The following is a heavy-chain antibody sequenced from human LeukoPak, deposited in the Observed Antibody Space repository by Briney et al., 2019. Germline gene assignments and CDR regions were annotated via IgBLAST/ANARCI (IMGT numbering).Heavy chain of an antibody. V-gene: IGHV4-59*01. CDR2: IYYGGST. Sequence: SETLSLTCTVSGSSISSYYWSWIRQPPGKGLEWIGYIYYGGSTNYNPSLKSRVTISVDTSKNQFSLKLSSVTAADTAVYYCARVALYSRQSGSFDYWGQGTLVTVSS. J-gene: IGHJ4*02. D-gene: IGHD3-16*01. CDR3: ARVALYSRQSGSFDY. CDR1: GSSISSYY.